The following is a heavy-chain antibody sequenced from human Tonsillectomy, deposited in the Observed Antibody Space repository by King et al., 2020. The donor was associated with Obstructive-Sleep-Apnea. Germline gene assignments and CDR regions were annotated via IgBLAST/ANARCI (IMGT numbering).Heavy chain of an antibody. Sequence: VQLQESGPGLVKPSETLSLTCTVSRYSISSGYYWGWIRQPPGKELEWIGSIYHSGNTYYSPSLKSRVTISVDTSKNQFSLNLSSVTAADTAVYFCARLGYGDFADLIDYWGQGTLVTVSS. J-gene: IGHJ4*02. V-gene: IGHV4-38-2*02. CDR1: RYSISSGYY. CDR2: IYHSGNT. D-gene: IGHD4-17*01. CDR3: ARLGYGDFADLIDY.